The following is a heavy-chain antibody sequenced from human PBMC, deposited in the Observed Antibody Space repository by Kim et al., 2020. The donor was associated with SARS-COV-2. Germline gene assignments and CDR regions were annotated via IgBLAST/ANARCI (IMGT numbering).Heavy chain of an antibody. Sequence: GGSLRLSCAASGFTFSSYSMNWVRQAPGKGLEWVSSISSSSSYIYYADSVKGRFTISRDNAKNSLYLQMNSLRAEDTAVYYCARDRTYYYDSSGYYPTINYFDYWGQGTLVTVSS. CDR2: ISSSSSYI. CDR3: ARDRTYYYDSSGYYPTINYFDY. J-gene: IGHJ4*02. D-gene: IGHD3-22*01. V-gene: IGHV3-21*01. CDR1: GFTFSSYS.